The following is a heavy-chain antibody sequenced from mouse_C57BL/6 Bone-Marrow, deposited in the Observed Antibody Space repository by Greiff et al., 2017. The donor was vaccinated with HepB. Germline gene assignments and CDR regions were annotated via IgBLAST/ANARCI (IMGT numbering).Heavy chain of an antibody. Sequence: QVQLQQPGAELVKPGASVKLSCKASGYTFTSYWMHWVKQRPGQGLEWIGMIHPNSGSTNYNEKFKSKATMTVDKSSSTAYRQLNSLTSEDSAVYYCSRVYGKGAMEYWGQGTSVTVSS. CDR2: IHPNSGST. V-gene: IGHV1-64*01. CDR3: SRVYGKGAMEY. J-gene: IGHJ4*01. D-gene: IGHD2-1*01. CDR1: GYTFTSYW.